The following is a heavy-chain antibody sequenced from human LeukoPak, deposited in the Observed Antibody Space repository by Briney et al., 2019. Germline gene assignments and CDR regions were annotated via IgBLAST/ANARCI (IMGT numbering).Heavy chain of an antibody. Sequence: PSEALSLTCTVSGGSISSGGYYWSWIRQHPGKGLEWIGYIYYSGSTYYNPSLKSRVTISVDTSKNQFSLKLSSVTAADTAVYYCARTKHSYGRWGYYGMDVWGQGTTVTVSS. D-gene: IGHD1-1*01. CDR1: GGSISSGGYY. CDR2: IYYSGST. J-gene: IGHJ6*02. V-gene: IGHV4-31*03. CDR3: ARTKHSYGRWGYYGMDV.